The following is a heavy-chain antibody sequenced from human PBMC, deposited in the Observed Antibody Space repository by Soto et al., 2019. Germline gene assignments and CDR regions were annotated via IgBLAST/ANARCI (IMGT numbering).Heavy chain of an antibody. CDR1: GYTFTSYG. V-gene: IGHV1-18*01. J-gene: IGHJ3*02. CDR3: ARGWEVVVAATLNYACDI. Sequence: QVQLVQSGAEVKKPGASVKVSCKASGYTFTSYGISWVRQAPGQGLEWMGWISAYNGNTNYAQKLQGRVTMTTDTSTSTAYMELRSLRSDDTAVYYCARGWEVVVAATLNYACDIWGRGRMVTVSS. CDR2: ISAYNGNT. D-gene: IGHD2-15*01.